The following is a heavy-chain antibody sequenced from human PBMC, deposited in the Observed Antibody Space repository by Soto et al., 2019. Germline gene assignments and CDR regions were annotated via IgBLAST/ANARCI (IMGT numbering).Heavy chain of an antibody. J-gene: IGHJ6*02. V-gene: IGHV4-38-2*02. CDR2: IHHSGST. CDR3: ARENGDYDYYYYGMDA. CDR1: GYSISSGYY. D-gene: IGHD4-17*01. Sequence: SETLSLTCAVSGYSISSGYYWGWIRQPPGKGLEWIGSIHHSGSTHYNPSLKSRVIISVDTSKNQFSLKLSSVTAADTAVYYCARENGDYDYYYYGMDAWGPGTPVTVSS.